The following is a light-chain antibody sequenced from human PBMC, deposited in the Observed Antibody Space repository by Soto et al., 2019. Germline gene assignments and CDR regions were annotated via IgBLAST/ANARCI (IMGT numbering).Light chain of an antibody. CDR3: QQYGSSPVS. Sequence: EIVLTQSPGTLSLSPGERATLSCRASQSVSSSNLAWYQHKPGQAPRLVMYGASSRATGIPDRFSGSGSGTDSALTISRLEPEDFAIYYCQQYGSSPVSVGQGTKLEIK. V-gene: IGKV3-20*01. CDR2: GAS. CDR1: QSVSSSN. J-gene: IGKJ2*03.